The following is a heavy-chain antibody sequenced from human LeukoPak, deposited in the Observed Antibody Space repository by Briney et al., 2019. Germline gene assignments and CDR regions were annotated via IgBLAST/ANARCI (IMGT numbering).Heavy chain of an antibody. CDR2: IYSSGST. D-gene: IGHD5-12*01. J-gene: IGHJ4*02. CDR1: GASISSYY. V-gene: IGHV4-4*07. CDR3: ARKDVVTGQFDY. Sequence: SETLSLTCTVSGASISSYYCSWIRQPAGKGLEWIGHIYSSGSTNYNPSLKSRVTMSVDTSKNQFSLKLRSATAADTAVYYCARKDVVTGQFDYWGQGTLVTVSS.